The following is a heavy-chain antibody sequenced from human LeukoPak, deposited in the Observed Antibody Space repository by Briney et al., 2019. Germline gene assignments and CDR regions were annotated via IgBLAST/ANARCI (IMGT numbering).Heavy chain of an antibody. Sequence: GGSLRLSCAASGFTFSNAWMSWIRQAPGKGLEWVGRIKSKTDGGTTDYAAPVKGRFTISRDDSKNTLYLQMNSLKTEDTAVYYCTTDRAPRITIFGVVNTHAFDIWGQGTMVTVSS. J-gene: IGHJ3*02. CDR1: GFTFSNAW. V-gene: IGHV3-15*01. CDR3: TTDRAPRITIFGVVNTHAFDI. CDR2: IKSKTDGGTT. D-gene: IGHD3-3*01.